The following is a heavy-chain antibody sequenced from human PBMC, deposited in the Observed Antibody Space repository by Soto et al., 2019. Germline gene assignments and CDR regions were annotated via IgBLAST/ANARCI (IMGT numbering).Heavy chain of an antibody. CDR3: ASGGGDYVSYFDY. CDR1: GGTFSSYT. V-gene: IGHV1-69*02. J-gene: IGHJ4*02. CDR2: IIPILGIA. Sequence: QVQLMQSGAEVKKPGSSVKVSCKASGGTFSSYTISWVRQAPGQGLEWMGRIIPILGIANYAQKFQGRVTITADKSTSTAYMELSSLRSEDTAVYYCASGGGDYVSYFDYWGQGALVTVSS. D-gene: IGHD4-17*01.